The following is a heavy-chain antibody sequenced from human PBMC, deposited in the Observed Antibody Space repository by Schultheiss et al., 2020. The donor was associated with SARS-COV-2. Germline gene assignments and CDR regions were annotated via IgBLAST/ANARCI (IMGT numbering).Heavy chain of an antibody. D-gene: IGHD4-11*01. CDR1: GFTFSSYW. CDR2: IKQDGSEK. V-gene: IGHV3-7*01. Sequence: GGSLRLSCAASGFTFSSYWMSWVRQAPGKGLEWVANIKQDGSEKYYVDSVKGRFTISRDNAKNSLYLQMNSLRAEDTAVYYCARDLRGAATVTTIDYWGQGTLVTVSS. CDR3: ARDLRGAATVTTIDY. J-gene: IGHJ4*02.